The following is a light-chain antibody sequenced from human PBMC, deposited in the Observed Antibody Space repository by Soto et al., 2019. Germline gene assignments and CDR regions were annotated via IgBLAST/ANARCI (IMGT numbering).Light chain of an antibody. CDR1: SSDVGRYNY. Sequence: QSALTQPASVSGSPGQSITISCTGTSSDVGRYNYVSWYQQHPGKAPKLMIYDVSIRPSGVSDRFSGSKSGTSASLAITGLQAEDEGNYYCQSYDTSLRAYVFGTGTKVTVL. V-gene: IGLV2-14*03. CDR2: DVS. J-gene: IGLJ1*01. CDR3: QSYDTSLRAYV.